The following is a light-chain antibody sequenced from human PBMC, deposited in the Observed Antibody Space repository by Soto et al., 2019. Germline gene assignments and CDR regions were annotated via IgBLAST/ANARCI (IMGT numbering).Light chain of an antibody. J-gene: IGLJ2*01. Sequence: SYELTQPPSVSVAPGQTARITCGGNENGRKSVHWYQQKPGQAPVMVIYYDSDRPSGIPERFSGSNSGNTATLTISRVEAGDEADYYCQVWDSSSDHVVFGGGTKLTVL. CDR2: YDS. CDR1: ENGRKS. V-gene: IGLV3-21*04. CDR3: QVWDSSSDHVV.